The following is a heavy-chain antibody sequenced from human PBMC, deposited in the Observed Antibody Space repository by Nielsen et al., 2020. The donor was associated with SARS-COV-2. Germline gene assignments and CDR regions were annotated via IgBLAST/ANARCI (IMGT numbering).Heavy chain of an antibody. Sequence: VRQAPGKGLEWVSAISGSGGSTYYADSAKGRFTISRDNSKNTLYLQMNSLRAEDTAVYYCAKGYSGYDWGLYYYYYMDVWGKGTTVTVSS. V-gene: IGHV3-23*01. D-gene: IGHD5-12*01. J-gene: IGHJ6*03. CDR2: ISGSGGST. CDR3: AKGYSGYDWGLYYYYYMDV.